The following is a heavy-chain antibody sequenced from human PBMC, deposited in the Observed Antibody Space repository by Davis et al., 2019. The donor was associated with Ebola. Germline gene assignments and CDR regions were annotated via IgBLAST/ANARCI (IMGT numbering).Heavy chain of an antibody. D-gene: IGHD4-17*01. CDR1: GGSISSYY. J-gene: IGHJ5*02. CDR3: ARHRYGDHGFGP. Sequence: PSETLSLTCTVSGGSISSYYWSWMRQPPGKGPEWIGCFYYTGSTYYNPSLKSRVTISVDTSTNQVSLKLDSVTAADTAVYSCARHRYGDHGFGPWGQGTLVTVSS. CDR2: FYYTGST. V-gene: IGHV4-59*08.